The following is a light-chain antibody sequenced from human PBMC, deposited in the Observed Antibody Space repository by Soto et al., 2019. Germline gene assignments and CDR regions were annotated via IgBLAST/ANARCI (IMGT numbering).Light chain of an antibody. CDR1: QDIRSW. CDR2: GTS. CDR3: QQYYGYPIT. Sequence: SQITQSPSSLSASVGDRLTLTCRASQDIRSWLAWYQQKPEKSPKSLLYGTSTLQRGVPSRFSGSGSGTAFTLPISSLQPEDFATYYCQQYYGYPITFGQGTRREIK. J-gene: IGKJ5*01. V-gene: IGKV1D-16*01.